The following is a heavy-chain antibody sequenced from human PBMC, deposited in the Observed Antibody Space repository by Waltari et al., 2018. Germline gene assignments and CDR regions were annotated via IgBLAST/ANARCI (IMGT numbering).Heavy chain of an antibody. CDR1: GYTFTGYY. D-gene: IGHD1-1*01. CDR2: INPTIGGT. V-gene: IGHV1-2*06. J-gene: IGHJ4*02. CDR3: AISSAGTVDY. Sequence: QVQLVQSGAEVKKPGASVKVSCKASGYTFTGYYMHWVRQAPGQGLEWMGRINPTIGGTNYAQKFQGRVTMTRDTSISTAYMELSRLRSDDTAVYYCAISSAGTVDYWGQGTLVTVSS.